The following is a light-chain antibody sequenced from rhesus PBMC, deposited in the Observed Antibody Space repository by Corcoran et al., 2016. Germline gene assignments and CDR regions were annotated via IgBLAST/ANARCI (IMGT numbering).Light chain of an antibody. CDR2: KFS. Sequence: VVMTQSPLALPITPGQPASISCRSSQSLVHTNGNTYLSWFQPKPGQPPRLLIYKFSDRDSGAPDSFSGTGAGNDCTLKISRVEAEDVGVYYCMQYTHIPWTVGQGTKVEIK. V-gene: IGKV2-65*01. CDR1: QSLVHTNGNTY. J-gene: IGKJ1*01. CDR3: MQYTHIPWT.